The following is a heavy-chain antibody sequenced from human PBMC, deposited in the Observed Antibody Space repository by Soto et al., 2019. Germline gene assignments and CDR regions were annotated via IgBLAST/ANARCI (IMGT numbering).Heavy chain of an antibody. CDR2: DYSGRT. J-gene: IGHJ4*02. CDR3: ATYVTGAWGRGH. CDR1: GASISRDH. V-gene: IGHV4-59*08. Sequence: QVQLQESGPELVKASETLSLTCSVSGASISRDHWNWIRQHPGKGLERIGDYSGRTNYNPSLKSPLTISIDTSKNQFSLTLKSVTAADTAVYFCATYVTGAWGRGHWGQGTLVTVSS. D-gene: IGHD7-27*01.